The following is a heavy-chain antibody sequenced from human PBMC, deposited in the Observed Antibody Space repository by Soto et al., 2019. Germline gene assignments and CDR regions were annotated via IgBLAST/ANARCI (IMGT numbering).Heavy chain of an antibody. CDR1: GGSFSGYY. D-gene: IGHD6-13*01. V-gene: IGHV4-34*01. Sequence: QVQLQQWGAGLLKPSETLSLTCAVYGGSFSGYYWSWIRQPPGKGLEWIGEINHSGSTNYNPSLKSRVTISVDTPKNQLSRELSSVPAGDTAVSYAARGGSSWYRAYWYFDLWGRGTLVTVSS. CDR3: ARGGSSWYRAYWYFDL. J-gene: IGHJ2*01. CDR2: INHSGST.